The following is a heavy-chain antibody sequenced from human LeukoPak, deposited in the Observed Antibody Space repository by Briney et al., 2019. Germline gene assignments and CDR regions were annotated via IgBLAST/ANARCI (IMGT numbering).Heavy chain of an antibody. CDR3: ARDGGFGFLAAFDI. Sequence: PGGSLRLSCAVSGFTFSRYEMSWVRQAPGKGLEWISYISPSGSTMYYVDSVKGRFIISRDNAKDSLYLQMNSLRDEDTALYYCARDGGFGFLAAFDIWGQGTMVTVSS. D-gene: IGHD3-10*01. CDR2: ISPSGSTM. CDR1: GFTFSRYE. V-gene: IGHV3-48*03. J-gene: IGHJ3*02.